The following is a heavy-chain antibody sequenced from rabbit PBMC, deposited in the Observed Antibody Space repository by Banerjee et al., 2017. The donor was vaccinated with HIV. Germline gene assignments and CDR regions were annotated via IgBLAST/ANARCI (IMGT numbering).Heavy chain of an antibody. Sequence: VKPEGSLKLSCTASGFDLSSYYVMCWVRQAPGKGLEWIACINTSSGNIVYASWAKDRFIISKTSSTTVTLQMTSLTAADTATYFCVRGAGVIGWNFNLWGQGTLVTV. CDR3: VRGAGVIGWNFNL. V-gene: IGHV1S45*01. CDR1: GFDLSSYYV. CDR2: INTSSGNI. D-gene: IGHD1-1*01. J-gene: IGHJ4*01.